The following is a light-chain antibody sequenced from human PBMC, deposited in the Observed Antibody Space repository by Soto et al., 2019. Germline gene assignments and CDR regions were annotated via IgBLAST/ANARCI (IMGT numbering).Light chain of an antibody. CDR3: VQFYNLPRT. CDR2: QVS. Sequence: DIVLTQTPLSSPVTLGQPASISCRSSQSLVYSDGNTYLSWLQQRPGQPPRLLIYQVSNRFSGVPDRFSGRGAGTDFTLKISRVEAEDVGVYYGVQFYNLPRTFGKGTQ. J-gene: IGKJ1*01. CDR1: QSLVYSDGNTY. V-gene: IGKV2-24*01.